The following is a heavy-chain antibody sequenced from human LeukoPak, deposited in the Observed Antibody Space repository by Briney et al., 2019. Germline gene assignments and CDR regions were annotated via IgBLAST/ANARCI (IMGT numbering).Heavy chain of an antibody. J-gene: IGHJ4*02. Sequence: GGSLRLSCAASGFTFSSYEMNWVRQAPGKGLEGVSYISSSGSAIYYADSVKGRFTISRDNAKNSLYLQMNGLRAEDTAVYYCARARIWFGELNDYWGQGTLVTVSS. CDR1: GFTFSSYE. D-gene: IGHD3-10*01. CDR3: ARARIWFGELNDY. CDR2: ISSSGSAI. V-gene: IGHV3-48*03.